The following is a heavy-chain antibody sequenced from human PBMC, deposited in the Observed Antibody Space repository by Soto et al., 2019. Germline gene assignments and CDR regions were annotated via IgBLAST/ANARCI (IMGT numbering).Heavy chain of an antibody. V-gene: IGHV1-69*01. J-gene: IGHJ4*02. D-gene: IGHD3-22*01. CDR3: ARNVHYDSSGYYSAFDY. CDR2: IIPIFGTA. CDR1: GGTFSSYA. Sequence: QVQLVQSGAEVQKPGSSVKVSCKASGGTFSSYAISWVRQAPGQGLEWMGGIIPIFGTANYAQKFQGRVTITADESTSTAYMELSSLRSEDTAVYYCARNVHYDSSGYYSAFDYWGQGTLVTVSS.